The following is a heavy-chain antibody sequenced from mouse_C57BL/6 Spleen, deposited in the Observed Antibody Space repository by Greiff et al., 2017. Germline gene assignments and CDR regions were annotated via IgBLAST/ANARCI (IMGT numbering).Heavy chain of an antibody. D-gene: IGHD4-1*01. Sequence: EVMLVESGGGLVQPGGSLKLSCAASGFTFSDYGMAWVRQAPRKGPEWVAFISNLAYSIYYADTVTGRFTMSRENAKNPLYLGMSSLRSEDTAMYYCARQTGRGYAMDYWGQGTSVTVSS. CDR3: ARQTGRGYAMDY. CDR2: ISNLAYSI. CDR1: GFTFSDYG. V-gene: IGHV5-15*01. J-gene: IGHJ4*01.